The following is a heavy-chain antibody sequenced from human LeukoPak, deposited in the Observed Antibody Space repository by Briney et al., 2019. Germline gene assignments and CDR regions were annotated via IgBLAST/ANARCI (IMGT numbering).Heavy chain of an antibody. J-gene: IGHJ5*02. D-gene: IGHD6-19*01. CDR1: RFTFSTYG. Sequence: RGSLRLSCAASRFTFSTYGMHWVRQAPGKGLEWVAVISYDGSNKYYADSVKGRFTISRDNSKNTLYLQMNSLRAEDTAVYYCANLGIAVANWFDPWGQGTLVTVSS. V-gene: IGHV3-30*18. CDR3: ANLGIAVANWFDP. CDR2: ISYDGSNK.